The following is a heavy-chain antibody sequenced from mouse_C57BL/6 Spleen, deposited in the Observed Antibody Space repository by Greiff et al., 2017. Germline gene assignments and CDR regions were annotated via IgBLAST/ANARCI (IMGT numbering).Heavy chain of an antibody. CDR2: IYPGAGDT. Sequence: VQLQQSGAELVKPGASVKLSCKASGYAFSGYWMNWVKQRPGKGLEWIAQIYPGAGDTNYNGKFKGKATLTADKSSSTAYMQLSSLTSEDSAVYFGASRFYYGKGGYFDYWGQGTTLTVSS. J-gene: IGHJ2*01. CDR1: GYAFSGYW. V-gene: IGHV1-80*01. D-gene: IGHD2-1*01. CDR3: ASRFYYGKGGYFDY.